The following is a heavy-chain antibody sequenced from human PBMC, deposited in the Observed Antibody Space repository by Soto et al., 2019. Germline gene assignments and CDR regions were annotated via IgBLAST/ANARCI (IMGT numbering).Heavy chain of an antibody. V-gene: IGHV4-30-2*01. CDR3: ARGGGSDSFDY. Sequence: TLSLTCTVSGASITYGGYSWSWIRQTPGKGLEWIGYINHLETTFYNPSFESRLTLSIDRAKNQFSLNLNSMSAADRAVYFCARGGGSDSFDYWGQGXLVTVYS. CDR2: INHLETT. D-gene: IGHD1-26*01. J-gene: IGHJ4*02. CDR1: GASITYGGYS.